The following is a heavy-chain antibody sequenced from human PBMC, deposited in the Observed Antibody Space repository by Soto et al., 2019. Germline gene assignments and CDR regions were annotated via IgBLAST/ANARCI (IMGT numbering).Heavy chain of an antibody. CDR1: GFTFSSYA. Sequence: QVQLVESGGGVVQPGRSLRLSCAASGFTFSSYAMHWVRQAPGKGLEWVAVISYDGSNKYYADSVKGRFTISRDNSKNTLYLQMNSLRAEDTAVYYCARDIGLGYLPEGFDCWGQGTLVTVSS. J-gene: IGHJ4*02. CDR2: ISYDGSNK. CDR3: ARDIGLGYLPEGFDC. V-gene: IGHV3-30-3*01. D-gene: IGHD2-2*01.